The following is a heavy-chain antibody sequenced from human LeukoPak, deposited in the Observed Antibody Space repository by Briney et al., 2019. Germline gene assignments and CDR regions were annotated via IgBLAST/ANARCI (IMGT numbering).Heavy chain of an antibody. V-gene: IGHV4-59*01. Sequence: SETLSHTCTVSGGSISSYYWSWIRQPPGKGLEWIGYIYYSGSTNYNPSLKSRVTISVDTSKNQFSLKLSSVTAADTAVYYCARAGGLYCSSTSCYGYYYYYYYMDVWGKGTTVTVSS. CDR3: ARAGGLYCSSTSCYGYYYYYYYMDV. CDR1: GGSISSYY. J-gene: IGHJ6*03. D-gene: IGHD2-2*01. CDR2: IYYSGST.